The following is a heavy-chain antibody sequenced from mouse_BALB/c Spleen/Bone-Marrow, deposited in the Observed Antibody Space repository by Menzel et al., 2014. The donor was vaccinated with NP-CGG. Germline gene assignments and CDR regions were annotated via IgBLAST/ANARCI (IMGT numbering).Heavy chain of an antibody. Sequence: QVQLQQSGPGLVAPSQSLSITCTVSGFSLTSYGVHWVRQPPGKGLEWLGVIWAGGSTNYNSALMSRLSISKDNSKSQVFLKMNSLQTDDTAMYYCAREGPTMIMTDFDYWGQGTTLTVSS. V-gene: IGHV2-9*02. CDR2: IWAGGST. CDR3: AREGPTMIMTDFDY. CDR1: GFSLTSYG. D-gene: IGHD2-4*01. J-gene: IGHJ2*01.